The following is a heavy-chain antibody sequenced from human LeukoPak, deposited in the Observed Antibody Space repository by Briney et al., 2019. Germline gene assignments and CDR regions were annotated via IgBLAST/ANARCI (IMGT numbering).Heavy chain of an antibody. D-gene: IGHD3-22*01. CDR3: ARDGYSNWKYYYDSSGSFDY. J-gene: IGHJ4*02. V-gene: IGHV3-23*01. Sequence: QPGGSLRLSCAASGFTFSSYAMSWVRQAPGKGLEWVSAISGSGGSTYYADSVKGRFTISRDNAKNSLYLQMNSLRAEDTAVYYCARDGYSNWKYYYDSSGSFDYWGQGTLVTVSS. CDR1: GFTFSSYA. CDR2: ISGSGGST.